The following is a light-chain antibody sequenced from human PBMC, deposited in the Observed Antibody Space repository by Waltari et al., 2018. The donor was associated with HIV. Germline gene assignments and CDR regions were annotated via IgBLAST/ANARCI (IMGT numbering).Light chain of an antibody. V-gene: IGLV2-8*01. J-gene: IGLJ1*01. CDR2: EVS. CDR3: SSYAGSNNFV. CDR1: SSDVGGYNY. Sequence: QSALTQPPSESGSPGQSVTISCTGTSSDVGGYNYVSWYQQHPGKAPKLMIYEVSKRPSGGPDRFSGSKSDNTASLTVSGLQAEDEADYYCSSYAGSNNFVFGTGTKVTVL.